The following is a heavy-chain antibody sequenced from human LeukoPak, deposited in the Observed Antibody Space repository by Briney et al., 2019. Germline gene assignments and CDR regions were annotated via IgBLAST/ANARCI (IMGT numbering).Heavy chain of an antibody. D-gene: IGHD6-13*01. CDR3: ARLAPETIAAAADYFDY. CDR1: GYSFTSYW. J-gene: IGHJ4*02. CDR2: IDPSDSYT. Sequence: GESLRISCKGSGYSFTSYWISWVRQMPGKGLEWMGRIDPSDSYTNYSPSFQGHVTISADKSISTAYLQWSSLKASDTAMYYCARLAPETIAAAADYFDYWGQGTLVTVSS. V-gene: IGHV5-10-1*01.